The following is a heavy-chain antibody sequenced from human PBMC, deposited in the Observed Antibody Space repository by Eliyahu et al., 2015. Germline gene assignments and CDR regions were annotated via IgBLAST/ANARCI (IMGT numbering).Heavy chain of an antibody. D-gene: IGHD7-27*01. CDR3: VGLDSNWGLDY. CDR2: ISGNGGST. CDR1: GFTFSGYA. V-gene: IGHV3-64D*06. J-gene: IGHJ4*02. Sequence: VQLVESGGGLVQPGGSLRLSCLAXGFTFSGYAMYWVRQAPGKGLEYISVISGNGGSTHYADSVKGRFTISRDNSKNTLYLHTSSLRADDTAVYFCVGLDSNWGLDYWGQGTLVTVSS.